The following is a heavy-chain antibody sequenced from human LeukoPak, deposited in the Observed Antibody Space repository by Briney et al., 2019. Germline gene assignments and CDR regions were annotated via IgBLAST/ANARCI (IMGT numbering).Heavy chain of an antibody. Sequence: GASVKFSCKASGYIFSSYYMHWVRQAPGQGLEWMGIINPSCGRTSYAQKFQGRVTMTRDTSTSTVYMELSSLRSEDTAVYYCARCLRGGDFVAQDAFDIWGQGTMVTVSS. D-gene: IGHD2-21*02. CDR1: GYIFSSYY. J-gene: IGHJ3*02. V-gene: IGHV1-46*01. CDR2: INPSCGRT. CDR3: ARCLRGGDFVAQDAFDI.